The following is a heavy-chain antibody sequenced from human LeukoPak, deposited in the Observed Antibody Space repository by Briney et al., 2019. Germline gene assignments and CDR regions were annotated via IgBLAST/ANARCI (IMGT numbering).Heavy chain of an antibody. V-gene: IGHV1-2*06. CDR2: INPNSGAT. CDR1: GYIFTGHF. CDR3: ARIDSGWFGVSF. Sequence: ASVKVSCKASGYIFTGHFIHWVRQAPGQGLEWMGRINPNSGATNATQKFQDRVNMTRDRSISTAFMELSGLRSDDTAIYYCARIDSGWFGVSFWGQGTLVTVSS. J-gene: IGHJ4*02. D-gene: IGHD6-19*01.